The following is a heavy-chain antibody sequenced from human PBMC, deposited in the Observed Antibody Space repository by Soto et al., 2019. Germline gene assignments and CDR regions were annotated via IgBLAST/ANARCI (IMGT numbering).Heavy chain of an antibody. CDR1: GFTFSSYG. D-gene: IGHD2-2*01. CDR2: IWYDGSNK. Sequence: QVQLVESGGGVVQPGRSLRLSCAASGFTFSSYGMHWVRQAPGKGLEWVAVIWYDGSNKYYADSVKGRFTISRDNSKNTLYLQMNSLRAEDTAVYYCAGGYQPLYFDYWGQGTLVTVSS. V-gene: IGHV3-33*01. CDR3: AGGYQPLYFDY. J-gene: IGHJ4*02.